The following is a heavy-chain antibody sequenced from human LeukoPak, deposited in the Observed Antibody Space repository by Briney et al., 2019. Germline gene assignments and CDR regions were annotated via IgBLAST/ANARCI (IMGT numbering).Heavy chain of an antibody. D-gene: IGHD4-17*01. CDR3: AKDDRDYGVAIDY. Sequence: GGSLRLSCAASGFTFSSYAMSWARQAPGKGLEWVSATSGSGGSTYYADSVKGRFTISRDNSKNTLYLQMNSLRAEDTAVYYCAKDDRDYGVAIDYWGQGTLVTVSS. V-gene: IGHV3-23*01. CDR1: GFTFSSYA. J-gene: IGHJ4*02. CDR2: TSGSGGST.